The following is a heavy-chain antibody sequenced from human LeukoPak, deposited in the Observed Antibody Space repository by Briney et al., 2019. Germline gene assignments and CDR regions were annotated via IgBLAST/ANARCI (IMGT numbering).Heavy chain of an antibody. CDR3: AKAGARGNVNWFDS. CDR1: GFSFTSYA. CDR2: ISGSGRST. Sequence: GGSLRLSCAASGFSFTSYAMNWVRQAPGKGLEWVSAISGSGRSTYSADSVRGRFTTSRDNSKNILYLQIHNLRGEDTAVYYCAKAGARGNVNWFDSWGQGTLVTVSS. J-gene: IGHJ5*01. D-gene: IGHD1-1*01. V-gene: IGHV3-23*01.